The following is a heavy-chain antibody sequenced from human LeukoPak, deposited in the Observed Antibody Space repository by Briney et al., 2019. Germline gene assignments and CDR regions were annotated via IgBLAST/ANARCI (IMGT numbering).Heavy chain of an antibody. CDR3: ARVQQQRTQGAFDI. J-gene: IGHJ3*02. CDR2: ISSSSSTK. D-gene: IGHD6-13*01. V-gene: IGHV3-48*02. CDR1: GVTFSSYS. Sequence: GGSLRLSCAASGVTFSSYSMDWVRQAPGKGLEWVSYISSSSSTKYYADSVKGRFTISRDNAKNSLYLQMNSLRDEDTAVYYCARVQQQRTQGAFDIWGQGKMVTVSS.